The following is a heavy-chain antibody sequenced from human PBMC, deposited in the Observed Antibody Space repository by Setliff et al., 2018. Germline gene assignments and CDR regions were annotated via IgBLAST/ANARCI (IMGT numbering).Heavy chain of an antibody. J-gene: IGHJ6*03. V-gene: IGHV7-4-1*02. CDR3: ARASRFGTIKYRGDYYMDV. Sequence: ASVKVSCKASRYTFNSYAMNWVRQAPGQGLEWMGWINTNTGNPTYAQGFTGRFVFSLDTSVSTAYLQISSLKAEDTAVYYCARASRFGTIKYRGDYYMDVWGKGTTVTVS. CDR1: RYTFNSYA. CDR2: INTNTGNP. D-gene: IGHD3-10*01.